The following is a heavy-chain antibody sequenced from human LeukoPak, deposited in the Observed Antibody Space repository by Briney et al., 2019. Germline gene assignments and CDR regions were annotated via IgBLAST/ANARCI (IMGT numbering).Heavy chain of an antibody. CDR2: IYPGDSDT. V-gene: IGHV5-51*01. D-gene: IGHD2-2*01. Sequence: GESLKISCKGSGYSFTSYWIGWVRQMPGKGLEWMGIIYPGDSDTGYSPSFQGQVTISADKSISTAYLQWSSLKASDTAMYYCARNFVPAAKYDAFDIWGQGTMVTVSS. J-gene: IGHJ3*02. CDR1: GYSFTSYW. CDR3: ARNFVPAAKYDAFDI.